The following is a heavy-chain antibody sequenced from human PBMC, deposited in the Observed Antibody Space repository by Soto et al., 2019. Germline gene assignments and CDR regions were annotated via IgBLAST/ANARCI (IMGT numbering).Heavy chain of an antibody. Sequence: KPSETLSLTCTVSGGSISSGDYYWSWIRQPPGKGLEWIGYIYYSGSTYYNPSLKSRVTISVDTSKNQFSLKLSSVTAADTAVYYCARAAYDFWSGYLRGNWFDPWGQGTLVTVSS. V-gene: IGHV4-30-4*01. J-gene: IGHJ5*02. CDR2: IYYSGST. CDR3: ARAAYDFWSGYLRGNWFDP. CDR1: GGSISSGDYY. D-gene: IGHD3-3*01.